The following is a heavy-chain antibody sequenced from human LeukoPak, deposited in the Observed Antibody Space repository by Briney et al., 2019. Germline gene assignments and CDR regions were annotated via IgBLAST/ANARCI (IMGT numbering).Heavy chain of an antibody. D-gene: IGHD3-22*01. CDR1: GGSISSSSYY. J-gene: IGHJ5*02. V-gene: IGHV4-39*07. Sequence: SETLSLTCTVSGGSISSSSYYWGWIRQPPGTGLEWIGSIYYSGSTYYNPSLKSRVTISVDTSKNQFSLKLSSVTAADTAVYYCARDLSGGPDYYDSSGWFWFDPWGQGTLVTVSS. CDR3: ARDLSGGPDYYDSSGWFWFDP. CDR2: IYYSGST.